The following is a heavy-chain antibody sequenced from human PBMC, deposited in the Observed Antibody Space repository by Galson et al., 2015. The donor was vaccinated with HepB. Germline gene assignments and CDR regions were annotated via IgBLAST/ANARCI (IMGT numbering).Heavy chain of an antibody. Sequence: SLRLSCAASGFTFSIYGMHWVRQAPGKGLEWVAYVTHDGSDHYYARSVKGRFTISRDNFKSTLYLEMNSLRGEDTAIYYCAKRDAHDRCPFDPWGQGTLVTVSS. CDR1: GFTFSIYG. CDR3: AKRDAHDRCPFDP. J-gene: IGHJ5*02. CDR2: VTHDGSDH. V-gene: IGHV3-30*02. D-gene: IGHD3-22*01.